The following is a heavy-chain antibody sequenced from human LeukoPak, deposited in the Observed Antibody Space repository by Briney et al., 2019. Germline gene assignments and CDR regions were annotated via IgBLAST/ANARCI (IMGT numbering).Heavy chain of an antibody. D-gene: IGHD3-22*01. CDR2: IYYSGST. V-gene: IGHV4-39*07. J-gene: IGHJ4*02. CDR3: ARDYSGYSDY. Sequence: SETLSLTCTVSNDFISSSNYYWGWIRQPPGKGLEWIGSIYYSGSTYYNPSLKSRVTISVDTSKNQFSLKLSSVTAADTAVYYCARDYSGYSDYWGQGTLVTVSS. CDR1: NDFISSSNYY.